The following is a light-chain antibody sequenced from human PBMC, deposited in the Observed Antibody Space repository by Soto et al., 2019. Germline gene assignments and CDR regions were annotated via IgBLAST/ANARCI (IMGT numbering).Light chain of an antibody. CDR1: QSISTY. CDR2: DAS. Sequence: EIVLTQSPATLSLSPGERATLSCRASQSISTYLAWYQQKLGQAPRLLIYDASNRATGIPARFSGSGSGTDFTLTISSVEAEDFAVYSCQQRGGWPSITFGQGTRLEIK. V-gene: IGKV3-11*01. CDR3: QQRGGWPSIT. J-gene: IGKJ5*01.